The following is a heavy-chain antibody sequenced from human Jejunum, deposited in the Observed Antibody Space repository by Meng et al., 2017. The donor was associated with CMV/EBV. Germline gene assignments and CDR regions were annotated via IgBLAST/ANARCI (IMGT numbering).Heavy chain of an antibody. J-gene: IGHJ4*02. Sequence: QRQRQEPGPGLVKPSETLSLTCTVSGDSITNNSPFWGWIRQSPGKGLEWIGTIYYTGTTYNNPSLKSRVAISIDTSKNQFSLKLTSVTAADTAKYYCARGIYDFWEPDYWGQGTLVTVSS. CDR3: ARGIYDFWEPDY. CDR1: GDSITNNSPF. CDR2: IYYTGTT. D-gene: IGHD3-3*01. V-gene: IGHV4-39*07.